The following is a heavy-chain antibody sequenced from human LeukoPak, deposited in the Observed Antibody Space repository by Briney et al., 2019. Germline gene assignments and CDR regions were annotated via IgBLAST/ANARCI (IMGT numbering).Heavy chain of an antibody. CDR1: GFTFSNYA. J-gene: IGHJ4*02. CDR3: AKDGGSTGYCFDY. CDR2: ISGRGST. Sequence: PGGSLRLSCVASGFTFSNYAMGWVRQAPGKGVEWVSTISGRGSTNYADSVKGRFTISRHNSKKTLYVQMTSLRAEDTAIYYCAKDGGSTGYCFDYWGQGTLVTVSS. V-gene: IGHV3-23*01. D-gene: IGHD3-22*01.